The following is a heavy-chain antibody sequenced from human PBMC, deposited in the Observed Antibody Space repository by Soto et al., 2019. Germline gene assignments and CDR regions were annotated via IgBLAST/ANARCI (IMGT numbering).Heavy chain of an antibody. Sequence: QVQLVQSGAELKKPGASVKVSCKASGYTFTSYGISWVRQAPGQGLEWMGWTSAYNGNTNYAQKLQGRVTMTTDTSTSTAYMELRSLRSDDTAVYYCARRQWLVGGYYYGMDVWGQGTTVTVSS. V-gene: IGHV1-18*01. CDR3: ARRQWLVGGYYYGMDV. J-gene: IGHJ6*02. CDR1: GYTFTSYG. CDR2: TSAYNGNT. D-gene: IGHD6-19*01.